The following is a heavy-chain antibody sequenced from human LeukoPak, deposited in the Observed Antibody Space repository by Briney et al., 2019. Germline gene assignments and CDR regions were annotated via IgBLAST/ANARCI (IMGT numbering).Heavy chain of an antibody. CDR2: INPSGGST. V-gene: IGHV1-46*01. CDR3: ARGRGITYYDFWSGPPADY. CDR1: GYTFTSYY. J-gene: IGHJ4*02. Sequence: ASVKVSCKASGYTFTSYYMHWVRQAPGQGLEWMGIINPSGGSTSYAQKFQGRVTMTRDMSTSTVYMELSSLRSEDTAVYYCARGRGITYYDFWSGPPADYWGQGTLVTVSS. D-gene: IGHD3-3*01.